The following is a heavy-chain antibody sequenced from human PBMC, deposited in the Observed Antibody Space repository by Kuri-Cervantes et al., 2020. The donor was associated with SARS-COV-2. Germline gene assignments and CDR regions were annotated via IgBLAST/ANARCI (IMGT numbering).Heavy chain of an antibody. D-gene: IGHD3-16*01. CDR3: ARGEQKVYANYYMDV. Sequence: SCAASGFAFSSHAMSWVRQTPEKGLEWVSAIRSGGASTSYADSVMGRFSISRDDSKNTLYLQMNGLRVEDTAVYYCARGEQKVYANYYMDVWGKGTTVTVSS. V-gene: IGHV3-23*01. CDR2: IRSGGAST. CDR1: GFAFSSHA. J-gene: IGHJ6*03.